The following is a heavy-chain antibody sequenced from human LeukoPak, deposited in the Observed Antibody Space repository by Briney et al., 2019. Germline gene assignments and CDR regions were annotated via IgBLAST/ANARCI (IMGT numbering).Heavy chain of an antibody. CDR3: ARDRGIAATGTGYFDY. Sequence: ASVKVSCKASGYTFTSYYMHWVRQAPGQGLERMGIINPSGGSTSYAQKFQGRVTMTRDTSTSTVYMELSSLRSEDTAVYYCARDRGIAATGTGYFDYWGQGTLVTVSS. D-gene: IGHD6-13*01. CDR2: INPSGGST. CDR1: GYTFTSYY. V-gene: IGHV1-46*01. J-gene: IGHJ4*02.